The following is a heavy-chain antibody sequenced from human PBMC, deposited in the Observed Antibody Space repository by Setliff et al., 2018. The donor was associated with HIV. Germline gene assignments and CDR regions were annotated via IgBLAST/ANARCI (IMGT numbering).Heavy chain of an antibody. V-gene: IGHV1-2*04. D-gene: IGHD3-22*01. CDR2: INPNSAGT. CDR3: ARGSDASGYYPIYYYYGMDV. CDR1: GNTCTGYF. J-gene: IGHJ6*02. Sequence: VASVKVSCKASGNTCTGYFMHWVRQAPGQGLEWMGWINPNSAGTSFAQKFQGWVTMTRDTSISTAYMELSRLKSDDTAVYCCARGSDASGYYPIYYYYGMDVWGQGTTVTVSS.